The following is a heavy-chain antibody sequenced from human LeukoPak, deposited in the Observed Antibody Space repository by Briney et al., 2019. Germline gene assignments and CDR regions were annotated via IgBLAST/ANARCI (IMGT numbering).Heavy chain of an antibody. CDR1: GYSLSELS. J-gene: IGHJ5*01. CDR2: FDPGDDET. D-gene: IGHD1-26*01. V-gene: IGHV1-24*01. Sequence: EASVKVSRKVSGYSLSELSTHWVRQAPGQGLEWMGGFDPGDDETIYAQKFQGRVTMTEDTSTDTAYLELSSLRSEDTAVYFCATEKDLLLDSWGQGTPVTVSS. CDR3: ATEKDLLLDS.